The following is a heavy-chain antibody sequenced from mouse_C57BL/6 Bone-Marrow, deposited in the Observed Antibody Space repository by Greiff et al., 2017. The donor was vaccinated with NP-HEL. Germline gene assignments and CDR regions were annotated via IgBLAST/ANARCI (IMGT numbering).Heavy chain of an antibody. J-gene: IGHJ1*03. CDR1: GYTFTSYW. CDR2: IYPGSGST. CDR3: AREDYYYGSSFGYFDV. V-gene: IGHV1-55*01. D-gene: IGHD1-1*01. Sequence: QVQLQQPGAELVKPGASVKMSCKASGYTFTSYWITWVKQRPGQGLEWIGDIYPGSGSTNYNEKFKSKATLTVDTSSSTAYMQLSRLTSEDSAVYYCAREDYYYGSSFGYFDVWGTGTTVTVSS.